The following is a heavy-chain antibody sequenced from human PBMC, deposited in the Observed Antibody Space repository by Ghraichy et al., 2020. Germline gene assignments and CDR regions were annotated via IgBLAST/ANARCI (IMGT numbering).Heavy chain of an antibody. J-gene: IGHJ4*02. CDR2: ITGSGGST. CDR1: GFTFRRYT. Sequence: GESLNISCAASGFTFRRYTMTWVRQAPGKGLEWVSAITGSGGSTYYADSVKGRFNISRDNSKNTLYLQMNSLRVEDTAAYYCAISSTHYYDSSGSDFDCWGQGTLVTVSS. D-gene: IGHD3-22*01. CDR3: AISSTHYYDSSGSDFDC. V-gene: IGHV3-23*01.